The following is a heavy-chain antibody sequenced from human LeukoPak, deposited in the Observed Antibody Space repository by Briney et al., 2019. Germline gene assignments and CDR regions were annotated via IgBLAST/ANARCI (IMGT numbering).Heavy chain of an antibody. Sequence: GGSLRLSCAASGFTFSSYWMSWVRQAPGKGLEWVSSISSSSSYIYYADSVKGRFTISRDNAKNSLYLQMNSLRAEDTAVYYCAGAVGAPRRDDIWGQGTMVTVSS. CDR3: AGAVGAPRRDDI. J-gene: IGHJ3*02. V-gene: IGHV3-21*01. CDR2: ISSSSSYI. D-gene: IGHD1-26*01. CDR1: GFTFSSYW.